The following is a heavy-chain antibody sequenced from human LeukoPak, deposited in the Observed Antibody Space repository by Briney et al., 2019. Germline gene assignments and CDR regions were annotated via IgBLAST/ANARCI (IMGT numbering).Heavy chain of an antibody. J-gene: IGHJ4*02. Sequence: EASVKVSCKASGYTFTSYDINWVRQATGQELEWMGWMNPNSGNTGCAQKFQGRVTMTRDTSISTAYMELSSLRSEDTAVYYCARWETVGAIFDYWGQGTLVTVSS. CDR3: ARWETVGAIFDY. CDR1: GYTFTSYD. D-gene: IGHD1-26*01. V-gene: IGHV1-8*01. CDR2: MNPNSGNT.